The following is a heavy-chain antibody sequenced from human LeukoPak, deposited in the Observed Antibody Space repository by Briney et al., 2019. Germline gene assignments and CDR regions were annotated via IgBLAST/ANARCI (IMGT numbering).Heavy chain of an antibody. CDR3: ARAQMGAPTDY. D-gene: IGHD1-26*01. J-gene: IGHJ4*02. CDR2: ISSDGSST. CDR1: GFTLSSYA. Sequence: GGSLRLSCAASGFTLSSYAMYWVRQAPGEGLVWVSRISSDGSSTVYADSVKGRFTISRDIAKNTLYLQMNSLRAEDTAVYYCARAQMGAPTDYWGQGTLVTVSS. V-gene: IGHV3-74*01.